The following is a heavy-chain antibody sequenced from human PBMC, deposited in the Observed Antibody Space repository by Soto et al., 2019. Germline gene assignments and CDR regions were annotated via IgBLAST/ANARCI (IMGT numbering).Heavy chain of an antibody. CDR3: ARASSMAVMTFDY. CDR2: IFYSGGT. V-gene: IGHV4-30-4*01. Sequence: QVQLQESGPGLVKPSQTLSLTCTVSGGSISSGDYYWNWIRQPPGKGLEWIGYIFYSGGTYYNPSLKSRVTISVDTSKNQFSLKLSSVTAADTAVYYCARASSMAVMTFDYWGQGTLVTVSS. J-gene: IGHJ4*02. CDR1: GGSISSGDYY. D-gene: IGHD3-10*01.